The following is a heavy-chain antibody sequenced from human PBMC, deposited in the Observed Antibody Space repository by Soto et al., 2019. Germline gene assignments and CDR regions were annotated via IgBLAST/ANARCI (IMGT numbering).Heavy chain of an antibody. CDR2: ISWNSGSI. J-gene: IGHJ6*02. CDR1: GFTFDDYA. D-gene: IGHD6-13*01. CDR3: AKDRGYSSTPYGMDV. Sequence: EVQLVESGGGLVQPGRSLRLSCAASGFTFDDYAMHWVRQAPGKGLEWVSGISWNSGSIGYADSVKGRFTISRDNAKNDLYLQMNSLRAEDTALYYCAKDRGYSSTPYGMDVWGQGTTVTVSS. V-gene: IGHV3-9*01.